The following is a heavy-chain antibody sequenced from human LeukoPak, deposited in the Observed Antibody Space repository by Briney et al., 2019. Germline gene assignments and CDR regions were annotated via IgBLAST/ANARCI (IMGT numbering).Heavy chain of an antibody. J-gene: IGHJ3*02. Sequence: ASVKVSCKASGYTFTGYYMHWVRQAPGQGLEWMGWINPNSGGTDYAQKFQGWVTMTRDTSISTAYMELSRLRSDDTAVYYCARGVLPAAMRGVGDAFDIWGQGTMVTVSS. D-gene: IGHD2-2*01. CDR1: GYTFTGYY. V-gene: IGHV1-2*04. CDR2: INPNSGGT. CDR3: ARGVLPAAMRGVGDAFDI.